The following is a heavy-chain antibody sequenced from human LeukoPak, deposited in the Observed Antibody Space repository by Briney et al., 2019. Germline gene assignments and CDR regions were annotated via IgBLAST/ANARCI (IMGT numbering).Heavy chain of an antibody. D-gene: IGHD2-2*01. V-gene: IGHV4-59*01. CDR1: GGSISSYY. J-gene: IGHJ6*03. CDR2: IYYSGST. CDR3: ARDKRYCSSTSCYDDYYFYYMDV. Sequence: PSETLSLTCTVSGGSISSYYWSWIRQPPGKGLEWIGYIYYSGSTNYNPSLKSRVTISVDTSKNQFSLKLSSVTAADTAVYYCARDKRYCSSTSCYDDYYFYYMDVWGKGTTVTVSS.